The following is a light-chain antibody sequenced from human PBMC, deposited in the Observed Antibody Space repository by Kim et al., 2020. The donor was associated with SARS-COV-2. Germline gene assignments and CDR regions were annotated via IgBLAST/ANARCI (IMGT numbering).Light chain of an antibody. CDR2: GAY. CDR3: QQYNNWPPYT. J-gene: IGKJ2*01. Sequence: VSPGERATLSCGASQSVSSNFAWYQQKPGQAPRLLIYGAYTRATGIPARFSGSGSGTEFTLTISSLQSEDFAVYYCQQYNNWPPYTFGQGTKLEI. CDR1: QSVSSN. V-gene: IGKV3-15*01.